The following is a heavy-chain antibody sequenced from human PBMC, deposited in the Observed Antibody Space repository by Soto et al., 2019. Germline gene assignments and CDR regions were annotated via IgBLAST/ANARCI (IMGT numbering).Heavy chain of an antibody. D-gene: IGHD3-22*01. CDR1: SGSFSGYY. CDR3: ARGYESSRRYLPLLDY. V-gene: IGHV4-34*01. J-gene: IGHJ4*02. CDR2: ISHSGST. Sequence: QVQLQQWGAGLLKPSETLSLRCVVNSGSFSGYYWTWIRQTPGKGLEWIGEISHSGSTNYNPSLMSRVTMLADTSKKQLFLRLSSVTAADTALYFCARGYESSRRYLPLLDYWGQGTLVTVSS.